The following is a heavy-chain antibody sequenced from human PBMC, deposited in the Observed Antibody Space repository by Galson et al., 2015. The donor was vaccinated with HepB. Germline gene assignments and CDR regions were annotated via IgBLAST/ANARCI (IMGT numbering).Heavy chain of an antibody. V-gene: IGHV3-33*01. J-gene: IGHJ2*01. D-gene: IGHD2-15*01. CDR2: IWYDGSNK. CDR3: ARDPTPLSWADHWYFDL. Sequence: SLRLSCAASGFTFSSYGMHWVRQAPGKGLEWVAVIWYDGSNKYYADSVKGRFTISRDNSKNTLYLQMNSLRAEDTAVYYCARDPTPLSWADHWYFDLWGRGTLSLSPQ. CDR1: GFTFSSYG.